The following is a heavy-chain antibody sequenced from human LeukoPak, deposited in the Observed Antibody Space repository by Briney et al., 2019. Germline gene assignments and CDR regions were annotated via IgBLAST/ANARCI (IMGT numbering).Heavy chain of an antibody. CDR1: GGSISSGDYY. CDR2: IYYSGST. J-gene: IGHJ4*02. Sequence: SETLPLTCTVSGGSISSGDYYWSWIRQPPGKGLEWIGYIYYSGSTYYNPSLKSRVTISVDTSKNQFSLKLSSVTAADTAVYYCAREARRTVTTTGVYFDYWGQGTLVTVSS. V-gene: IGHV4-30-4*01. CDR3: AREARRTVTTTGVYFDY. D-gene: IGHD4-17*01.